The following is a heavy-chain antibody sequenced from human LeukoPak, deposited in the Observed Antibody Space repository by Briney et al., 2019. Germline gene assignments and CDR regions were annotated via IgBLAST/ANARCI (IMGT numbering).Heavy chain of an antibody. V-gene: IGHV4-59*12. CDR2: IYYSGNA. CDR1: GGSLSSYY. CDR3: AREGSSGWYRAFDI. D-gene: IGHD6-19*01. J-gene: IGHJ3*02. Sequence: SETLSLTCTVSGGSLSSYYWSWIRQPPGEGLEWIGYIYYSGNADSNPSLKSRVTMSVDTSRNQFSLKLTSVTAADTAVYYCAREGSSGWYRAFDIWGQGTMVTVSS.